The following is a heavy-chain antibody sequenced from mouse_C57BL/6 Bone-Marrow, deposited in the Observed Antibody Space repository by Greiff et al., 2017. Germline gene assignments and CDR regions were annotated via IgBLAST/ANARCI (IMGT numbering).Heavy chain of an antibody. CDR3: ARTTTVVAPPWFAY. V-gene: IGHV1-64*01. J-gene: IGHJ3*01. CDR2: IHPNSGST. CDR1: GYTFTSYW. D-gene: IGHD1-1*01. Sequence: QVQLQQPGAELVKPGASVKLSCKASGYTFTSYWMHWVKQRPGQGLEWIGLIHPNSGSTNYNEQFKSKATLTVDKSSSTAYMQLSSLTSEDSAVDYCARTTTVVAPPWFAYWGQGTLVTVSA.